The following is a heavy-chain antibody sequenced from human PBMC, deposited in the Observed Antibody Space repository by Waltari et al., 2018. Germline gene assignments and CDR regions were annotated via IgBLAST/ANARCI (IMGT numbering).Heavy chain of an antibody. J-gene: IGHJ6*02. V-gene: IGHV4-39*01. CDR2: IYYSGST. Sequence: QLQLQESGPGLVKPSETLSLTCTVSGGSISSSRYYWGWIRQPPGKGLEWIGSIYYSGSTYYNPSLKSRVTISVDTSKNQFSLKLSSVTAADTAVYYCARHGVGATAPYYYGMDVWGQGTTVTVSS. CDR3: ARHGVGATAPYYYGMDV. CDR1: GGSISSSRYY. D-gene: IGHD1-26*01.